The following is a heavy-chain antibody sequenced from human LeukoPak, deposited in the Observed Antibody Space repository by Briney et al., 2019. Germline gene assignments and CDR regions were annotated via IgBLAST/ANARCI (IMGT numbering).Heavy chain of an antibody. D-gene: IGHD5-12*01. J-gene: IGHJ4*02. CDR2: ISYDGSNK. V-gene: IGHV3-30*03. CDR1: GFTLSSYR. CDR3: AGGIVATGFDY. Sequence: PGGSLRLSCAASGFTLSSYRMNWVRQAPGKGLEWVAVISYDGSNKYYADSVKGRFTISRDNSKNTLYLQMNSLRAEDTAVYYCAGGIVATGFDYWGQGTLVTVSS.